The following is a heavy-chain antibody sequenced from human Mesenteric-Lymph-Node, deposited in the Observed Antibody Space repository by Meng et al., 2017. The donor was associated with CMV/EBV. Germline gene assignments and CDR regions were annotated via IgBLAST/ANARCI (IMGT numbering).Heavy chain of an antibody. J-gene: IGHJ6*02. V-gene: IGHV3-74*01. D-gene: IGHD3-3*01. CDR3: SRVWSGYYKLGMDV. CDR2: INSDGSSR. Sequence: GGSLRLSCAASGFTFSSYWMHWVRQAPGKGLVWVSRINSDGSSRIYADSVKGRFTISRDNAKNTLYLQMNSLRAEDTAVYYCSRVWSGYYKLGMDVWGQGTTVTVSS. CDR1: GFTFSSYW.